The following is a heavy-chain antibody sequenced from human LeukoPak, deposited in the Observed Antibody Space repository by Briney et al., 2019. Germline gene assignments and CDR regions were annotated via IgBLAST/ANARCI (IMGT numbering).Heavy chain of an antibody. CDR2: IYSGGST. CDR1: GFTVSSNY. V-gene: IGHV3-66*01. Sequence: GGSLRLSCAASGFTVSSNYMSWVRQAPGKGLEWVSVIYSGGSTYYADSVKGRFTISRDNSKNTLYLQMNSLRAEDTAVYYCARAGSYRRTADYWGQGTLVTVSS. D-gene: IGHD3-10*01. CDR3: ARAGSYRRTADY. J-gene: IGHJ4*02.